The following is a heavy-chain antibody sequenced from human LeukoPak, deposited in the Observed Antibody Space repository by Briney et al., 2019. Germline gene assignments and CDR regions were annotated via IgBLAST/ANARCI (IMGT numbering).Heavy chain of an antibody. CDR2: INPSGGST. CDR1: GYTFTSYY. V-gene: IGHV1-46*01. Sequence: ASVKVSCKASGYTFTSYYMHWVRQAPGQGLEWMGIINPSGGSTSYAQKFQGRVTMTRDTSTSTVYMELSSLRSDDTAVYYCARDPIAAAGTMDVWGKGTTVTVSS. CDR3: ARDPIAAAGTMDV. D-gene: IGHD6-13*01. J-gene: IGHJ6*03.